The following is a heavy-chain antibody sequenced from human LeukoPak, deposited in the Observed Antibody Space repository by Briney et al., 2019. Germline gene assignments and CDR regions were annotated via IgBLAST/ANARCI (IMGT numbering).Heavy chain of an antibody. CDR3: ARGVHRLTRTTTVTTGLDV. J-gene: IGHJ3*01. CDR2: IYANGSA. Sequence: SQTLSLTCTVSGGSINSDNSYWSWIRQPAGKGLERIGRIYANGSANYNPSLKSRVTISVDTSKNQFSLKLKSVTAADTAVYYCARGVHRLTRTTTVTTGLDVWGHGTMATVSS. CDR1: GGSINSDNSY. D-gene: IGHD4-17*01. V-gene: IGHV4-61*02.